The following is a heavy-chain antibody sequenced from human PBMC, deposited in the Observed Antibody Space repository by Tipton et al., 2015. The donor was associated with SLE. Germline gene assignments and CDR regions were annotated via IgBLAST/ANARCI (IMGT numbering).Heavy chain of an antibody. CDR3: ARGVYYDIWSGYSSFDY. CDR2: INHSGST. D-gene: IGHD3-3*01. Sequence: TLSLTCAVYGGSLSGYYWSWIRQPPGKGLEWIGEINHSGSTNYNPSLKSRVTISVDTSKNQFSLNLRSVTAADTAVYYCARGVYYDIWSGYSSFDYWGRGTLVTVSS. J-gene: IGHJ4*02. CDR1: GGSLSGYY. V-gene: IGHV4-34*01.